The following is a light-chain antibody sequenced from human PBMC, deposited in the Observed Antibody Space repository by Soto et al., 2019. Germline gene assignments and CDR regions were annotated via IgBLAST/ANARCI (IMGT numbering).Light chain of an antibody. Sequence: QSVLTQPASVSGSPGQSITISCTGTSTDIGYYNYVSWFQQHPGKAPKLFISEVNNRPSGVSNRFSGSKSGNTASLTISGLQAEDEAHYYCSSFTTSNTYVFGTGTKVTVL. V-gene: IGLV2-14*01. CDR1: STDIGYYNY. CDR2: EVN. CDR3: SSFTTSNTYV. J-gene: IGLJ1*01.